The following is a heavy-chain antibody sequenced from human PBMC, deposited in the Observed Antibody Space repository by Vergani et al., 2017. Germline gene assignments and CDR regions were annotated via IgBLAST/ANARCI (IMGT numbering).Heavy chain of an antibody. D-gene: IGHD4-11*01. Sequence: QVQLQQWGGGLLKPSETLSLTCVVNGGSFTSYHWTWIRQSPGEGLGWVGDIDHTGRPDYNPPLKSRLTMSVDKSRNQFSQTLNSVTATDTAIYFCARVNTETDGHLYYYYYMDVWGQGTAVTVS. CDR3: ARVNTETDGHLYYYYYMDV. CDR1: GGSFTSYH. V-gene: IGHV4-34*01. J-gene: IGHJ6*03. CDR2: IDHTGRP.